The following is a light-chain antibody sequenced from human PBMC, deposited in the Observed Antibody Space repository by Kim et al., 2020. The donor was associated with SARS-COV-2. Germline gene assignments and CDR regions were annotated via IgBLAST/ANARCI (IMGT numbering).Light chain of an antibody. Sequence: ALGQPVRITCQGDSRRSYYATWYQQKPGQAPILVIYGKNNRPSGIPDRFSGSSAGNTASLTITGTQAGDEADYYCNSRDSNDNVVFGGGTQLTVL. CDR3: NSRDSNDNVV. J-gene: IGLJ2*01. V-gene: IGLV3-19*01. CDR2: GKN. CDR1: SRRSYY.